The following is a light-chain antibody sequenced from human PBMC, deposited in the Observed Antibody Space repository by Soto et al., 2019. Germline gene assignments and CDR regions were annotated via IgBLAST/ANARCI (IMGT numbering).Light chain of an antibody. V-gene: IGKV1-39*01. J-gene: IGKJ2*01. CDR1: QSISGY. CDR3: QHSHWIPYI. Sequence: DIQMTQSPSSLSASVGDRVTITCRASQSISGYLNWYQQKPGKATELLIYAVSNLQSGVPSRFGGSGSGTDFTLTISSLQPEDFATYYCQHSHWIPYIFGQGTKLEIK. CDR2: AVS.